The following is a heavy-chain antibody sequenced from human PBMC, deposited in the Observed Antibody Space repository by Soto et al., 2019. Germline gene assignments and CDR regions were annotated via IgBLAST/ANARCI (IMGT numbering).Heavy chain of an antibody. D-gene: IGHD2-2*02. J-gene: IGHJ5*01. Sequence: PGGSLRLSCTASGLTFSNYGMTWVRQAPGKGLEWVSTIGGSGITTYYADSVKGRFTISRDNSGNTLNLQMNSLRADDTAVYHCARVQMLYGISKIAGWFDSWGQGTLVTVSS. CDR3: ARVQMLYGISKIAGWFDS. CDR2: IGGSGITT. CDR1: GLTFSNYG. V-gene: IGHV3-23*01.